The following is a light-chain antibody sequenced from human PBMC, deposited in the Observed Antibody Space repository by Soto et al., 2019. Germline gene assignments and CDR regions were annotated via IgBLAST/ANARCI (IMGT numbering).Light chain of an antibody. CDR1: SSDVGGYNY. CDR2: QVY. V-gene: IGLV2-14*01. Sequence: QSVLTQPASVSGSLGQWITISCTGTSSDVGGYNYVSWYQHHPGKAPKLIIYQVYSRPSGVSNRFSGSKFGNTASLTISGLQAEDEADYYCSSYTRTTPFVVFGGGTQLTVL. J-gene: IGLJ3*02. CDR3: SSYTRTTPFVV.